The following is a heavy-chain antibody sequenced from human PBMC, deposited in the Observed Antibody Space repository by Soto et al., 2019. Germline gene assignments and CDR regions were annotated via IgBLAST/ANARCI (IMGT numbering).Heavy chain of an antibody. CDR1: GGSISSSIYY. J-gene: IGHJ4*02. CDR3: ARHNFTNSGYVSGGFDY. D-gene: IGHD5-12*01. V-gene: IGHV4-39*01. CDR2: TYYSGST. Sequence: QLQLQESGPGLVKPAETLSLTCTVSGGSISSSIYYWGWIRQPPGKGLEWIGSTYYSGSTYYNPSLKSRVTISVDTSKNQFSVKLNSVTVSDTAVFYCARHNFTNSGYVSGGFDYWGQGTLVTVSS.